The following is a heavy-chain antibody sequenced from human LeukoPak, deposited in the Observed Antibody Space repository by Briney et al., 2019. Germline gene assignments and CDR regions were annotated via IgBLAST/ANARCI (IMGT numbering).Heavy chain of an antibody. J-gene: IGHJ6*02. CDR3: AKRTSRTEYYYYGMDV. Sequence: GGSLRLSCAASGFTFSSYGMHWVRQAPGKGLEWVAVISYDGSNKYYADSVKGRFTISRDNSKNTLYLQMNSLRAEDTAVYYCAKRTSRTEYYYYGMDVWGQGTTVTVSS. V-gene: IGHV3-30*18. CDR2: ISYDGSNK. CDR1: GFTFSSYG. D-gene: IGHD1-14*01.